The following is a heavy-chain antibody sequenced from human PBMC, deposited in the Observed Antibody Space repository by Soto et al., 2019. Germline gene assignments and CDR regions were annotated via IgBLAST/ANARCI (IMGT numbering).Heavy chain of an antibody. J-gene: IGHJ6*03. D-gene: IGHD2-15*01. V-gene: IGHV3-23*01. CDR2: ISGSGGST. CDR1: GFTFSSYA. Sequence: GGSLRLSCAASGFTFSSYAMSWVRQAPGKGLEWVSAISGSGGSTYYADSVKGRFTISRDNSKNTLYLQMNSLRAEDTAVYYCAKGGSGDNRRYYYYYYMDVWGKGTTVTVSS. CDR3: AKGGSGDNRRYYYYYYMDV.